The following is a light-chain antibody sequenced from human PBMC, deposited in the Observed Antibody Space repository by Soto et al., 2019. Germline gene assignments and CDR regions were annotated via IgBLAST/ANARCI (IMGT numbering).Light chain of an antibody. V-gene: IGKV3-15*01. Sequence: EVVMTQSPATLSVSPGERATLSCRASQSVSSKLAWYQQKVGQAPRLLIYGASTRAAGIPARFSGSGSGTKFTLTTSSLQSEDFEVYYCQQYDKWPLTFGGGAKVEIK. CDR3: QQYDKWPLT. J-gene: IGKJ4*01. CDR1: QSVSSK. CDR2: GAS.